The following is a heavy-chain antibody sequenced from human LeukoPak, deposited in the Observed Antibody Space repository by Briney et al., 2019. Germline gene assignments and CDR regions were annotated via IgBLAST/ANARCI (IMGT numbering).Heavy chain of an antibody. CDR2: ISGSGGST. CDR3: ASGRSYDSSGLDY. CDR1: GFTFSSYA. J-gene: IGHJ4*02. V-gene: IGHV3-23*01. Sequence: PGGSLRLSCAASGFTFSSYAMSWVRQAPGKGLEWVSAISGSGGSTYYADSVKGRFTISRDNSKNTLYLQMNSLRAEDTALYYCASGRSYDSSGLDYWGQGTLVTVSS. D-gene: IGHD3-22*01.